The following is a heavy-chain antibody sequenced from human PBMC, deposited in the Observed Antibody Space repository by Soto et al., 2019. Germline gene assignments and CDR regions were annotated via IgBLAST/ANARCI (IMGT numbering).Heavy chain of an antibody. CDR2: NYYSGST. D-gene: IGHD3-9*01. CDR1: GGSISSYY. Sequence: SETLSLTCTVSGGSISSYYWSWIRQPPGKGLERIGYNYYSGSTNYNPSLKSRVTMSVDTSKNQFSLKLSSVTAADTAVYYCAREGMGYDILTGYYRGPAFDTWGQGTMVTVSS. V-gene: IGHV4-59*01. J-gene: IGHJ3*02. CDR3: AREGMGYDILTGYYRGPAFDT.